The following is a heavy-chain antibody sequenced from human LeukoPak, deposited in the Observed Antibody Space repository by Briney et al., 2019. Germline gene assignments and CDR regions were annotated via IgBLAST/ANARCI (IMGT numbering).Heavy chain of an antibody. D-gene: IGHD3-22*01. CDR1: GGSISSSSYY. CDR2: IYYSGST. V-gene: IGHV4-39*02. Sequence: SETLSLTCTVSGGSISSSSYYWGWIRQPPGKGLEWIGSIYYSGSTYYNPSLKSRVTISVDTSKNQFSLKLSSVTAADTAVYYCARELNYDSSGYPPYGMDVWGQGTTVTVSS. CDR3: ARELNYDSSGYPPYGMDV. J-gene: IGHJ6*02.